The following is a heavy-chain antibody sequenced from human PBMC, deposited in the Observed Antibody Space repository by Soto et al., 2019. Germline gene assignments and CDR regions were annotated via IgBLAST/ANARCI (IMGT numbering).Heavy chain of an antibody. Sequence: ASVKVSCKASGYTFTSYDINWVRQATGQGLEWMGWMNPNSGNTGYAQKFQGRVTMTRNTSISTAYMELSSLRSEDTAVYYCARGHCTNGVCASPFGYWGQGTLVTVSS. CDR3: ARGHCTNGVCASPFGY. V-gene: IGHV1-8*01. CDR2: MNPNSGNT. CDR1: GYTFTSYD. D-gene: IGHD2-8*01. J-gene: IGHJ4*02.